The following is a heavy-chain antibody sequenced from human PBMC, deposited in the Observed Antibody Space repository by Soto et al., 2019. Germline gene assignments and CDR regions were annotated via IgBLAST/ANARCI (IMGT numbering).Heavy chain of an antibody. J-gene: IGHJ6*02. CDR2: INSDVGGT. CDR3: ARDRSYGMDV. V-gene: IGHV3-74*01. CDR1: GFTFSSYW. Sequence: PGGSLRLSCAASGFTFSSYWMHWVRQAPGKGLVWVSRINSDVGGTSYADSVKGRFTISRDNAKNTLFLQMNSLRAEDTAVYYCARDRSYGMDVWGQGTTVTVSS.